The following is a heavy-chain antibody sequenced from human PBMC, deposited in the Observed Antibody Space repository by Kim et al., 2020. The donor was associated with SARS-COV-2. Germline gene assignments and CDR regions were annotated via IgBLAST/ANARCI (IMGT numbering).Heavy chain of an antibody. CDR3: ARSPADILTGYYKVEYFDY. J-gene: IGHJ4*01. V-gene: IGHV3-48*03. Sequence: RFTISRDNSKNSLYLQMNSLGAEDTAVYYCARSPADILTGYYKVEYFDYWGHGTLVTVSS. D-gene: IGHD3-9*01.